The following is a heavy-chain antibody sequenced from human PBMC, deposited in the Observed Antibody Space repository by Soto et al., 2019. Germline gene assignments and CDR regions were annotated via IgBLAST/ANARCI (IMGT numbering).Heavy chain of an antibody. CDR3: ARAITMVRGPGRPY. CDR2: ISSSSSYI. CDR1: GFTFSRYA. D-gene: IGHD3-10*01. V-gene: IGHV3-21*01. J-gene: IGHJ4*02. Sequence: GESLKISCAASGFTFSRYAMNWVRQAPGKGLEWVSSISSSSSYIYYADSVKGRFTISRDNAKNSLYLQMNSLRAEDTAVYYCARAITMVRGPGRPYWGQGTLVTVSS.